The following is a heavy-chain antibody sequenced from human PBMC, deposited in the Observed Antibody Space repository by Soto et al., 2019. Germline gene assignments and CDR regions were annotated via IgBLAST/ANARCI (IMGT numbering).Heavy chain of an antibody. Sequence: LTCTVSGGSISSYYWSWIRQPPGKGLEWIGYIYYSGSTNYNPSLKSRVTISVDTSKNQFSLKLSSVTAADTAVYYCAREMDYDYIWGSYPHGSAVDIWGQGTMVTVSS. J-gene: IGHJ3*02. CDR1: GGSISSYY. V-gene: IGHV4-59*01. CDR2: IYYSGST. CDR3: AREMDYDYIWGSYPHGSAVDI. D-gene: IGHD3-16*02.